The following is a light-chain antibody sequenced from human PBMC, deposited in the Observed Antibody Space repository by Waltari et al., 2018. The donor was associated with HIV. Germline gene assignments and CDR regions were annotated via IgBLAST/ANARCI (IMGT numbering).Light chain of an antibody. CDR3: AVWDVRLNGRV. V-gene: IGLV1-47*01. J-gene: IGLJ3*02. Sequence: QSVLSQPPSASGTPGQGVTFSGSGSSSNIGSNGVYWYPQFPGTAPKLLIHRHYHRPSAVPARFSGSTSGTSASRSSSVLRSEDEADYSCAVWDVRLNGRVFGGGTKLTVL. CDR1: SSNIGSNG. CDR2: RHY.